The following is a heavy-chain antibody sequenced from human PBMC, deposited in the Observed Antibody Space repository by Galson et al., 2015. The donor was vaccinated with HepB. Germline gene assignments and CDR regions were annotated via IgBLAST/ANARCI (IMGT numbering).Heavy chain of an antibody. D-gene: IGHD3-10*01. J-gene: IGHJ6*02. CDR3: TASPTYGSGSGYGMDV. V-gene: IGHV3-15*07. Sequence: SLRLSCAASGFTFNNAWMNWVRQAPGKGLAWVGRIKSKADGGTTDYAAPVNGRFTISRDDSKNTLYLQMNSLKTEDTAVYYCTASPTYGSGSGYGMDVWGQGTTVTVSS. CDR2: IKSKADGGTT. CDR1: GFTFNNAW.